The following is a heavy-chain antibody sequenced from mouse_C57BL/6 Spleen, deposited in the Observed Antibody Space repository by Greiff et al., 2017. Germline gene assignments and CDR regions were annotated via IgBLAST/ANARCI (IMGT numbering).Heavy chain of an antibody. D-gene: IGHD2-3*01. J-gene: IGHJ4*01. Sequence: QVQLQQPGAELVRPGSSVKLSCKASGYTFTSYWMHWVKQRPIQGLEWIGNIDPSDSETHYNQKFKDKATLTVDKSSSTAYMQLSSLTSEDSAVYYCARYGSYGDYAMDYWGQGTSVTVSS. V-gene: IGHV1-52*01. CDR2: IDPSDSET. CDR3: ARYGSYGDYAMDY. CDR1: GYTFTSYW.